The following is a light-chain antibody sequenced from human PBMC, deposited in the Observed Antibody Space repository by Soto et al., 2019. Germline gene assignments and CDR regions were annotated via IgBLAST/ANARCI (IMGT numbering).Light chain of an antibody. Sequence: XPSSXSAXXXXXVTXTXXXXXSXSSYLNWYQQKPGKAPKLLIYAASSLQSGVPSRFSGSGSGTDFTLTISSLQPEDFATYYCQQSYSTPITFGQGTRLEIK. V-gene: IGKV1-39*01. CDR2: AAS. CDR1: XSXSSY. J-gene: IGKJ5*01. CDR3: QQSYSTPIT.